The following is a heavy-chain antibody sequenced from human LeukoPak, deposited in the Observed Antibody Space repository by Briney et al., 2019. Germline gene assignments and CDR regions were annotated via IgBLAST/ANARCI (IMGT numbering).Heavy chain of an antibody. V-gene: IGHV3-9*01. J-gene: IGHJ4*02. CDR2: ISWSTSSI. CDR3: AKLPVAADNY. CDR1: GFTFQDYA. D-gene: IGHD3-22*01. Sequence: GGSLRLSCAASGFTFQDYAMHWVRQAPGKGLEWVSGISWSTSSIGYADSVKGRFTISRDNSKNTLYLQMNSLRTEDTAMYYCAKLPVAADNYWGQGTLVTVSS.